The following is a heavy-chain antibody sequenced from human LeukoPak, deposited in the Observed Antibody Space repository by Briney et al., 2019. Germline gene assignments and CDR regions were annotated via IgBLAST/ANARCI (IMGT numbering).Heavy chain of an antibody. Sequence: SETLSLTCAVSGGSISSSNWWSWVRQPPGKGLEWIGEIYHSGSTNYNPSLKSRVTISVDKSKNQFSLKLSSVTAADTAVYYCAGNDYSNYDNWFDPWGQGTLVTVSS. V-gene: IGHV4-4*02. CDR1: GGSISSSNW. CDR3: AGNDYSNYDNWFDP. CDR2: IYHSGST. J-gene: IGHJ5*02. D-gene: IGHD4-11*01.